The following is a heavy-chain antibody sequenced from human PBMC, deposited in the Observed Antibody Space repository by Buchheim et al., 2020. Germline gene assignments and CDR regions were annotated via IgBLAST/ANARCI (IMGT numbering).Heavy chain of an antibody. Sequence: QVQLVQSGAEVKKPGASVKVSCKASGYTFTGYYMHWVRQAPGQGLEWMGWINPNSGGTNYAQKFQGWVTMTRDTSISPASMELSRLRSDETAVYYCARGREIVVVPAANWFDPWGQGTL. CDR2: INPNSGGT. V-gene: IGHV1-2*04. J-gene: IGHJ5*02. CDR3: ARGREIVVVPAANWFDP. CDR1: GYTFTGYY. D-gene: IGHD2-2*01.